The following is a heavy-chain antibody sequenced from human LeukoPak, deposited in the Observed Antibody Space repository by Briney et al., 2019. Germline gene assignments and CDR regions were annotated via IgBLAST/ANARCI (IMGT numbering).Heavy chain of an antibody. D-gene: IGHD3-10*01. CDR1: GFTFSNAW. CDR2: ISYDGSYK. J-gene: IGHJ3*02. Sequence: PGGSLRLSCAASGFTFSNAWMSWVRQAPGKELEWGAVISYDGSYKYYADSLKGRFPISRDNSKNTLYLQMNSLTPEDTAVYYCARRGTSYGSGNYRPFDIWGQETMVSVSS. CDR3: ARRGTSYGSGNYRPFDI. V-gene: IGHV3-30-3*01.